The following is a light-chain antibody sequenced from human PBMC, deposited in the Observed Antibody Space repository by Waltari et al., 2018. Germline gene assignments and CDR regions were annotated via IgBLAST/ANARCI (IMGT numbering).Light chain of an antibody. V-gene: IGLV2-23*01. J-gene: IGLJ2*01. Sequence: QSALTQPASVSGSPGQSVTISCTEARSDVGSYSVVSWYQQRPGKAPKLLIYEDFKRPSGISNRFSGSKSGNTASLTISGLQAEDEADYYCCSDVGTNNYHLFGGGTKLTVL. CDR3: CSDVGTNNYHL. CDR2: EDF. CDR1: RSDVGSYSV.